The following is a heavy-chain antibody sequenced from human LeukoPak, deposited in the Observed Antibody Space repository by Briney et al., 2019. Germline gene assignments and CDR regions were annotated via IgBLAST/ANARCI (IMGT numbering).Heavy chain of an antibody. D-gene: IGHD4-23*01. V-gene: IGHV3-30*04. CDR1: GFTFDDYA. CDR3: ARDQTPDGYYYYGMDV. Sequence: SGGSLRLSCAASGFTFDDYAMHWVRQAPGKGLEWVAVISYDGSNKYYADSVKGRFTISRDNSKNTLYLQMNSLRAEDTAVYYCARDQTPDGYYYYGMDVWGQGTTVTVSS. J-gene: IGHJ6*02. CDR2: ISYDGSNK.